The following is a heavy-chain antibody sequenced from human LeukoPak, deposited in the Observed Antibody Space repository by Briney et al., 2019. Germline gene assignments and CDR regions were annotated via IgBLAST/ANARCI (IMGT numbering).Heavy chain of an antibody. Sequence: GRSLRLSCAASGFTFSSYGMHWVRQAPGKGLEWVAVISYHGGNIYYAESVKGRFTIYRDNSNNTLYLQMSSLSSEDTAVYYCTKKKEGSWQQLGDYWGQGTLVTVSS. CDR3: TKKKEGSWQQLGDY. CDR1: GFTFSSYG. J-gene: IGHJ4*02. V-gene: IGHV3-30*18. D-gene: IGHD6-13*01. CDR2: ISYHGGNI.